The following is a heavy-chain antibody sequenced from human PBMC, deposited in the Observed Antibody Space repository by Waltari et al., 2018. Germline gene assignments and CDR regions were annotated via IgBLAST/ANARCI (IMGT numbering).Heavy chain of an antibody. V-gene: IGHV3-23*01. CDR1: GFTFSSYA. Sequence: EVQLLEPGGGLVQPGGSLRLPCAASGFTFSSYAMSWLRQAPGKGLAWVSAISGSGGSTYYADSVKGRFTISRDNSKNTLYLQMNSLRAEDTAVYYCAKDHIVGATTYFDYWGQGTLVTVSS. CDR2: ISGSGGST. J-gene: IGHJ4*02. CDR3: AKDHIVGATTYFDY. D-gene: IGHD1-26*01.